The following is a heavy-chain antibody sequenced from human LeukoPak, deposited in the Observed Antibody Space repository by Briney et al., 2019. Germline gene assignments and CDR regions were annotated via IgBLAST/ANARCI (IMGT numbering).Heavy chain of an antibody. V-gene: IGHV4-30-2*01. J-gene: IGHJ3*02. Sequence: SQTLSLTCVVSGASIGGGGSSWNWVRQPPGKGLEWIGDIHHSGTTSSNPSLKSRVTFLIDKSTNQFTLKMKSVTAADTAVYFCARRPLLMGAFDIWGQGAIVIVSS. D-gene: IGHD1-14*01. CDR3: ARRPLLMGAFDI. CDR2: IHHSGTT. CDR1: GASIGGGGSS.